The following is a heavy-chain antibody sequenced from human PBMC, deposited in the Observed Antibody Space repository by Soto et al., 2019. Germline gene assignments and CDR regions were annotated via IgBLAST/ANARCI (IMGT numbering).Heavy chain of an antibody. CDR1: GYTFTSYD. Sequence: QVQLVQSGAEVKKPGASVKVSCKASGYTFTSYDINWVRQATGQGLEWMGWMNPNSGNTGYAQKVQRRVTMTRHTSIRTAYMELSSVRSEDTYLCFCPRKRSAAGTGGFDPWGQGTLVTVSS. CDR2: MNPNSGNT. V-gene: IGHV1-8*01. CDR3: PRKRSAAGTGGFDP. J-gene: IGHJ5*02. D-gene: IGHD6-13*01.